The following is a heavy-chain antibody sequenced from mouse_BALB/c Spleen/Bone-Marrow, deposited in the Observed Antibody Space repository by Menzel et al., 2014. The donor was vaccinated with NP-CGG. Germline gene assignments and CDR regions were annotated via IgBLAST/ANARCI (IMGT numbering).Heavy chain of an antibody. Sequence: DVQLQESGGGLVQPGGSLKISCAASGFTFSSYGMSWVRQTPDKRLDLVATINSNGGSTYYPDSVKGRFTISRDNAKNTPYLQMSSLKSEDTAMYYCARDNYYDYDGFAYWGQGTLVTVSA. CDR2: INSNGGST. V-gene: IGHV5-6-3*01. CDR1: GFTFSSYG. J-gene: IGHJ3*01. CDR3: ARDNYYDYDGFAY. D-gene: IGHD2-4*01.